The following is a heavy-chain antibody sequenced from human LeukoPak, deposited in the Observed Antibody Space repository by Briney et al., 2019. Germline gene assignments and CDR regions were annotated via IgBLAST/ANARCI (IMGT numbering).Heavy chain of an antibody. CDR3: ARGPDGY. Sequence: GGSLRLSCAASGFTFSTYAMSWVRQAPGKGLEWVSVTYSGGITYYADSVKGRFTVSRDNSKNTLYLQMNSLRTEDTAVYYCARGPDGYWGQGTLVTVSS. CDR1: GFTFSTYA. J-gene: IGHJ4*02. CDR2: TYSGGIT. V-gene: IGHV3-66*01. D-gene: IGHD1-14*01.